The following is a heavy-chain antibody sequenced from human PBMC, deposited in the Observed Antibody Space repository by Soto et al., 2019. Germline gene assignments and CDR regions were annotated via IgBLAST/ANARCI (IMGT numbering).Heavy chain of an antibody. Sequence: QVQLVQSGAEVKKPGASVKLSCKASGYTFINYYIHWLRQAPGQGLEWMGIFNPTSGSTNYAQKFQSRVTLTMDTSTRTVYMELSSLRFDDTAVYYCARDLAAGDYWGQGTLVTVSS. CDR3: ARDLAAGDY. CDR1: GYTFINYY. V-gene: IGHV1-46*01. CDR2: FNPTSGST. D-gene: IGHD6-13*01. J-gene: IGHJ4*02.